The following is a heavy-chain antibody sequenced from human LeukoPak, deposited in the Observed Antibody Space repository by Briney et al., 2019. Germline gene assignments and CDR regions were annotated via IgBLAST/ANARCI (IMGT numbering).Heavy chain of an antibody. D-gene: IGHD1-26*01. J-gene: IGHJ5*02. Sequence: GGSLRLSCAASGFTFSSYAMSWVRQAPGKGLEWVSAISGSGGSTYYADSVKGRFTISRDNSKNTLYLQMNSLRAEDTAVYYCAKDLSKLEGANWFDPWGQGTLVTVSS. V-gene: IGHV3-23*01. CDR3: AKDLSKLEGANWFDP. CDR1: GFTFSSYA. CDR2: ISGSGGST.